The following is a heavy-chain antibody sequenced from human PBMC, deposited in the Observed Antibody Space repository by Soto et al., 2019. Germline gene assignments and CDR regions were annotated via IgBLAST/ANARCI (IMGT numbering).Heavy chain of an antibody. V-gene: IGHV3-74*01. CDR1: GFTFSGNW. J-gene: IGHJ4*02. D-gene: IGHD1-1*01. CDR3: AGGIWKDIAY. Sequence: GVSLRLSCAASGFTFSGNWMHWVRQAPGKGLLWVSRINPDGSNTDYADSVKGRFTISRDNAKNTLYLQMNSLRAEDTAVYYCAGGIWKDIAYWGQGPLVTVCS. CDR2: INPDGSNT.